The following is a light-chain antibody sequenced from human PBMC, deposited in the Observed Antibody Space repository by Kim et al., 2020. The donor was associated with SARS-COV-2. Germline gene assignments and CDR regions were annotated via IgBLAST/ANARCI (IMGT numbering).Light chain of an antibody. V-gene: IGKV1-39*01. J-gene: IGKJ2*01. CDR2: GAS. CDR3: QQGYST. CDR1: QSISTY. Sequence: DIQMTQSPSSLSASVGDRVTVTCRASQSISTYLNWYQQKPGKAPKLLIYGASNLPSGVPSRVSGSGSGIDFTLTISTLQPEDFGTYYCQQGYSTFGQGTKLEI.